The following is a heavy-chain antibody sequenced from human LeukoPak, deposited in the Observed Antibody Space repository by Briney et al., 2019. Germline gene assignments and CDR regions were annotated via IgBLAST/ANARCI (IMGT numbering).Heavy chain of an antibody. CDR2: ISKSGSNI. CDR3: ASLHHLPRGGVPVTIS. Sequence: GGSLRLSCAASGFSSSGYSMNWVRQAPGKGLEWVSFISKSGSNIYYADSVRGRFTISRDNDGNSLYLQMNSLRDEDTALYYCASLHHLPRGGVPVTISWGQGTLVTVSS. CDR1: GFSSSGYS. J-gene: IGHJ5*02. D-gene: IGHD6-19*01. V-gene: IGHV3-48*02.